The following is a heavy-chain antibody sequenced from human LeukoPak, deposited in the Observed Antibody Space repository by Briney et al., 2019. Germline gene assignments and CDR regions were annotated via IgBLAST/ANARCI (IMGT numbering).Heavy chain of an antibody. CDR2: ISGSGGST. V-gene: IGHV3-23*01. CDR3: ARGVYGGSPPYYFDY. J-gene: IGHJ4*02. CDR1: GFTFSSYA. D-gene: IGHD4-23*01. Sequence: GGSLRLSCAASGFTFSSYAMSWVRQAPGKGLEWVSAISGSGGSTYYADSVKGRFTISRDNSKNTLYLQMNSLRAEDTAVYYCARGVYGGSPPYYFDYWGKGTLVTVSS.